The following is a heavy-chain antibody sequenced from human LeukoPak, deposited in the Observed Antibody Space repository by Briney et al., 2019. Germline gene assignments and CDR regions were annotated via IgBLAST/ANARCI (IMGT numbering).Heavy chain of an antibody. CDR1: GFTFSSYW. CDR2: INKDGSST. CDR3: ARPLYGDFAKYFQR. V-gene: IGHV3-74*01. J-gene: IGHJ1*01. Sequence: GGSLRLSCAASGFTFSSYWMHWVRQAPGKGLVWVSHINKDGSSTSYADSVKGRFTISRDNAKNTLYLQMSSPRAEDTALYYCARPLYGDFAKYFQRWGQGTLVTVSS. D-gene: IGHD4-17*01.